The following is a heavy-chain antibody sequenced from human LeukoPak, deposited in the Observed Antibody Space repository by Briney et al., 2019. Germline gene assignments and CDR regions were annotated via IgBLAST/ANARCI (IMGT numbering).Heavy chain of an antibody. V-gene: IGHV5-51*01. Sequence: GESLRISCKGSGYSFTSYWIGWVRQMPGKGLEWMGIIYPGNSDTRYSPSFQGQVTISADKSISTAYLQWSSLKASDTAMYYCARQTQWLGSTPIDYWGQGTLVTVSS. D-gene: IGHD6-19*01. CDR2: IYPGNSDT. CDR1: GYSFTSYW. CDR3: ARQTQWLGSTPIDY. J-gene: IGHJ4*02.